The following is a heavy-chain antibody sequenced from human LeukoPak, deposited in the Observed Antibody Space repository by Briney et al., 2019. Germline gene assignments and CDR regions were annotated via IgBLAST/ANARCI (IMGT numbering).Heavy chain of an antibody. CDR3: ATVTMVRGATWFDP. V-gene: IGHV1-24*01. CDR2: FDPEDGET. D-gene: IGHD3-10*01. J-gene: IGHJ5*02. CDR1: GYTLTELS. Sequence: HWASVKVSCKVSGYTLTELSMHWVRRAPGKGLEWMGGFDPEDGETIYAQKFQGRVTMTEDTSTDTAYMELSSLRSEDTAVYYCATVTMVRGATWFDPWGQGTLVTVSS.